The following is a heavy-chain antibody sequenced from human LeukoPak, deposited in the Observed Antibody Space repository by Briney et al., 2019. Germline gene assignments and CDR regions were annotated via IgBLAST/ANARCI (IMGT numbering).Heavy chain of an antibody. J-gene: IGHJ4*02. V-gene: IGHV3-21*01. D-gene: IGHD3-10*01. CDR1: GFTFSSYS. CDR3: AKDSSTTWFGGDSQ. CDR2: ISGDSRYI. Sequence: PGGSLRLSCAASGFTFSSYSMNWVRQAPGKGLEWVSAISGDSRYIYYADSVRGRFTISRDNSKNTLYLQMNSLRAEDTAVYYCAKDSSTTWFGGDSQWGQGTLVAVSS.